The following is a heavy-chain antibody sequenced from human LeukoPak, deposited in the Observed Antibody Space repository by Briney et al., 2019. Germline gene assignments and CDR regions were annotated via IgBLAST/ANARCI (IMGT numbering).Heavy chain of an antibody. D-gene: IGHD6-13*01. CDR3: ARGSSRYYHYYYMDV. CDR1: GGTFGSYA. Sequence: SVKVSCKASGGTFGSYAISWVRQAPGQGLEWMGGIIPIFGTANYAQKFQGRVTITTDESTSTAYMELSSLRSEDTAVYYCARGSSRYYHYYYMDVWGKGTTVTVSS. J-gene: IGHJ6*03. CDR2: IIPIFGTA. V-gene: IGHV1-69*05.